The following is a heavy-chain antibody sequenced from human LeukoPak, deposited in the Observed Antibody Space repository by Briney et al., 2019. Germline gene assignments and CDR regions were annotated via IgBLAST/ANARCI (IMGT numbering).Heavy chain of an antibody. CDR1: GYTFTSYG. Sequence: ASVKVPCKASGYTFTSYGISWVRQAPGQGLEWMGWISAFNGNTNYAQKFQGRVTMSTDTSTSTAYMELRSLRTDDTAVYYCARDLDIVVVRGALRHYGVDVWGQGTTVTVSS. V-gene: IGHV1-18*01. CDR3: ARDLDIVVVRGALRHYGVDV. D-gene: IGHD2-2*01. J-gene: IGHJ6*02. CDR2: ISAFNGNT.